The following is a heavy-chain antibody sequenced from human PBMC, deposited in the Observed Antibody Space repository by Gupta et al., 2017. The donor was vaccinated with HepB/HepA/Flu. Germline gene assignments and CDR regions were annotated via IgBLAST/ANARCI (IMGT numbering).Heavy chain of an antibody. V-gene: IGHV3-53*01. CDR3: ARDGTTVTSGYWDY. Sequence: LSCAASGFTVSSNYMSWVRQAPGQGLECVSVIYSGGGTDYADSLKGRFTISRDNSKNTLYLQMNSLRAEDTAVDYCARDGTTVTSGYWDYWGQGTLGTVSS. CDR2: IYSGGGT. J-gene: IGHJ4*02. CDR1: GFTVSSNY. D-gene: IGHD4-17*01.